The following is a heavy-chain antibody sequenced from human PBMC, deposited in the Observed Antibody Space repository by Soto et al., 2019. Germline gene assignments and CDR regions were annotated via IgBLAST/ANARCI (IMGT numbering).Heavy chain of an antibody. CDR3: AREEPMLTFGGVMRDFDI. Sequence: QVQLLESGPGLVKPSQTLSLTCTVSDGSISSSDYYWSWIRQPPGKGLEWIGYIYYSGSTFYNPSPKSRLSISLDTSKNQVSLNLSSVTAADTDVYYCAREEPMLTFGGVMRDFDIWGRGTLVTVSS. V-gene: IGHV4-30-4*01. D-gene: IGHD3-16*01. CDR2: IYYSGST. J-gene: IGHJ2*01. CDR1: DGSISSSDYY.